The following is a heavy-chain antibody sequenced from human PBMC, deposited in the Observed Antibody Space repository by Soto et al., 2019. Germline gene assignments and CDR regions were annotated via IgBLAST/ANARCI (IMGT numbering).Heavy chain of an antibody. CDR3: ARSHGSSTSLEIYYYYYYGMDV. CDR1: GGTFSSYA. J-gene: IGHJ6*02. V-gene: IGHV1-69*01. D-gene: IGHD2-2*01. CDR2: IIPISETT. Sequence: QVQLVQSGAEVKKPGSSVKVSCKASGGTFSSYAISWVRQAPGQGLEWMGGIIPISETTNFAQKFQGRVTITVDESKSTDYMEMTSPRSEDTAVYYCARSHGSSTSLEIYYYYYYGMDVWGQGTTVTVSS.